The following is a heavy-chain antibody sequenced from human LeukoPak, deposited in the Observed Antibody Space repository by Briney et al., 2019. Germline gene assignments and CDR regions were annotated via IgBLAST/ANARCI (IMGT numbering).Heavy chain of an antibody. CDR3: AYRFCARCDGDVFDY. CDR2: INQDGSVK. Sequence: GGSLRLSCAASGFTFSDFWMSWVRQAPGKGLEWVANINQDGSVKYYVDSVKGRFTISRDNAKNSLDLQMNSLRGEDTAVYYCAYRFCARCDGDVFDYWGQGTLVTVSA. V-gene: IGHV3-7*05. D-gene: IGHD3-16*02. CDR1: GFTFSDFW. J-gene: IGHJ4*02.